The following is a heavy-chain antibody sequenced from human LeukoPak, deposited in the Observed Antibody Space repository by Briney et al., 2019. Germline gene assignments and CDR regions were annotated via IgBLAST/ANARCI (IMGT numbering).Heavy chain of an antibody. V-gene: IGHV4-30-2*01. CDR1: GGPISSGGFS. CDR2: IFQSGSP. Sequence: SQTLSLTCTVSGGPISSGGFSWTWIRQPPGKGLEWIGYIFQSGSPSYNPSLRSRVTISVDTSTNQFSLRLNSVTAADTAMYYCARDRAGLGPLDFWGQGTMVTVFS. CDR3: ARDRAGLGPLDF. D-gene: IGHD1-26*01. J-gene: IGHJ3*01.